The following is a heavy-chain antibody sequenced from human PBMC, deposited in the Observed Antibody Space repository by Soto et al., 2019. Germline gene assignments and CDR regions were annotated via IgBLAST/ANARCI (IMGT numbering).Heavy chain of an antibody. J-gene: IGHJ4*02. CDR3: ARGQEGVVATH. CDR2: IKDGGVT. CDR1: GGSLTGYY. V-gene: IGHV4-34*01. D-gene: IGHD5-12*01. Sequence: QVQLQQWGAGLLKPSETLSLTCAVNGGSLTGYYWSWIRQPPGKGLEWIGEIKDGGVTHYSPSLKSRVTMSADTSKNQFSLNLNSVTAADPAVYYCARGQEGVVATHWDQGTLVTVSS.